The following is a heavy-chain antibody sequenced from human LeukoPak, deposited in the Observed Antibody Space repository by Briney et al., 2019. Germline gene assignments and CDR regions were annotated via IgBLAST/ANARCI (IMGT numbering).Heavy chain of an antibody. CDR3: AREHVCGFSTSCYWDFDY. CDR1: GYTFTSYA. V-gene: IGHV1-3*01. D-gene: IGHD2-2*01. J-gene: IGHJ4*02. CDR2: INAGNGNT. Sequence: ASVKVSCKASGYTFTSYAMHWVRQAPGQRLEWMGWINAGNGNTKYSQKFQGRVTITRDTSASTAYMELSSLRSEDTAVYYYAREHVCGFSTSCYWDFDYWGQGTLVTVSS.